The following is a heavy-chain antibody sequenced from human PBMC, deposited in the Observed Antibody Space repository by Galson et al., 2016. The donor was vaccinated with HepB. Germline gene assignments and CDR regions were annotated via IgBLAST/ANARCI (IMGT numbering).Heavy chain of an antibody. D-gene: IGHD1-26*01. CDR1: GGSIVSSSYY. CDR3: ARQSVGAFDY. J-gene: IGHJ4*02. CDR2: MFYSGST. Sequence: TLSLTCTVSGGSIVSSSYYWGWIRQPPGKGLDWIGNMFYSGSTYYNPSLKSRVTISVDTSRNRFSLQLTSVTAADTAVYYCARQSVGAFDYWGQGTLVTVSS. V-gene: IGHV4-39*01.